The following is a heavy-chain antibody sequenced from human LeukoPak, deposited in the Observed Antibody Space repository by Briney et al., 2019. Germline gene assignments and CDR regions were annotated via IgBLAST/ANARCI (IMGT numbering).Heavy chain of an antibody. Sequence: GGSLRLSCAASGFAFTNYWMHWVRQGQGKGLVWVSRISTDGSTRHYADSVKGRFTISRDNSKNMMYLQMNSLRAEDTAVYYCASASSHRIAAGGDYWGHGTLVTVSS. CDR3: ASASSHRIAAGGDY. V-gene: IGHV3-74*01. CDR2: ISTDGSTR. J-gene: IGHJ4*01. CDR1: GFAFTNYW. D-gene: IGHD6-13*01.